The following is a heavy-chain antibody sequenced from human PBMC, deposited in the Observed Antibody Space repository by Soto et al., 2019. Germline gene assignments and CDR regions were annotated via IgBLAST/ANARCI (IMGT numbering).Heavy chain of an antibody. Sequence: GGSLRLSCAASGFTFSSYAMSWVRQAPGNGLEWVSAISGSGGSTYYADSVKDRFTIYRDNSKNTLYLQMNSLRAEDTAVYYCAKGDYSGYDYPYYYYGMDVWGQGTTVTVSS. V-gene: IGHV3-23*01. CDR1: GFTFSSYA. CDR3: AKGDYSGYDYPYYYYGMDV. J-gene: IGHJ6*02. D-gene: IGHD5-12*01. CDR2: ISGSGGST.